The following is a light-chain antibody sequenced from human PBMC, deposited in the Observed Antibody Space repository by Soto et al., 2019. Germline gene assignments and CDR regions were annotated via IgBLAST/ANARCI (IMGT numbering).Light chain of an antibody. V-gene: IGKV3-11*01. Sequence: EIVLTQSPATPSLSPGERATLSCRASQSVSSSLDWYQQKRGQAPRLLLYDASNGDSGIPARFSGSGSGTDLTLTISSLVPEDLAVYSCQQRKNWPEFTFGPGTKVDIK. CDR1: QSVSSS. J-gene: IGKJ3*01. CDR2: DAS. CDR3: QQRKNWPEFT.